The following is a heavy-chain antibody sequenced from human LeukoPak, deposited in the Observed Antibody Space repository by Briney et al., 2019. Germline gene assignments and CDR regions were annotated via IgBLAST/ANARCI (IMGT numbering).Heavy chain of an antibody. Sequence: GASVKVSCKASGYTFTSYDINWVRQATGQGLEWMGWMNPNSGNTGYAQKFQGRVTITRNTSISTAYMELSSLRAEDTAVYYCARGSLRFLEWLVDYWGQGTLVTVSS. CDR1: GYTFTSYD. J-gene: IGHJ4*02. CDR3: ARGSLRFLEWLVDY. D-gene: IGHD3-3*01. V-gene: IGHV1-8*03. CDR2: MNPNSGNT.